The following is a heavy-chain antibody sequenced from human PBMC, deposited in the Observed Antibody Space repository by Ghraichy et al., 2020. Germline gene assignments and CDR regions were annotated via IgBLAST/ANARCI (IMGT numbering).Heavy chain of an antibody. CDR3: AKVETTAFVPNDH. Sequence: ISGTGGTTLYTYSVKGRFIISLDNSNKTLFLHMNSQRVDDTAVYYCAKVETTAFVPNDHWGQGVLVTVSS. J-gene: IGHJ4*02. V-gene: IGHV3-23*01. D-gene: IGHD2-21*02. CDR2: ISGTGGTT.